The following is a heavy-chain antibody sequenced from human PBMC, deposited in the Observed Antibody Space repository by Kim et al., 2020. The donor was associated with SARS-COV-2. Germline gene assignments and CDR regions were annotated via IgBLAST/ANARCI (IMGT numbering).Heavy chain of an antibody. J-gene: IGHJ4*02. CDR3: ARAGRVRVRAVSHLDY. Sequence: LKSRVTISVDTSKNQFSLKLSSVTAADTAVYYCARAGRVRVRAVSHLDYWGQGTLVTVSS. D-gene: IGHD3-10*01. V-gene: IGHV4-34*01.